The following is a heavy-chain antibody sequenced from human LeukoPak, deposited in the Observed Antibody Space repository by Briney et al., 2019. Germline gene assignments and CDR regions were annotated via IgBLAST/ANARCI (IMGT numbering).Heavy chain of an antibody. J-gene: IGHJ4*02. CDR1: GFSISNSA. V-gene: IGHV3-23*01. Sequence: GGSLRLSCAASGFSISNSAMSWVRQAPGRGLEWVSLIIASSGSTFNADSVKGRFTISRDNSKNTLYLQMNSLRAEDTAVYYCAKGAYDYIEMGYFDYWGQGTLVTVSS. D-gene: IGHD5-12*01. CDR3: AKGAYDYIEMGYFDY. CDR2: IIASSGST.